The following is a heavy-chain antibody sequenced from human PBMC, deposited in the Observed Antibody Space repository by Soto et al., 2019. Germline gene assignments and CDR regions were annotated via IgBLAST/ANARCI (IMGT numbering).Heavy chain of an antibody. Sequence: ASVKVSCKVSGYTLTELSMHWVRQAPGKGLEWMGGFDPGDGETIYAQKFQGRVTMTEDTSTDTAYMELSSLRSEDTAVYYCATLPTTVTTLWFDPWGQGTLVTVSS. V-gene: IGHV1-24*01. D-gene: IGHD4-17*01. CDR1: GYTLTELS. CDR3: ATLPTTVTTLWFDP. CDR2: FDPGDGET. J-gene: IGHJ5*02.